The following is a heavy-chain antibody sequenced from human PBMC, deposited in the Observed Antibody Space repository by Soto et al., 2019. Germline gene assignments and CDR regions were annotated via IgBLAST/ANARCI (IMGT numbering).Heavy chain of an antibody. CDR3: AREAQDYYFDH. Sequence: SETLSLTCTVSPGSISSSYWSWIRQPPGRGLEWIGHVAYSGTTKYNPSLKSRGSISVSTSKRQFSLRLTSVTAADTAVYYCAREAQDYYFDHWRQGILVTVSS. D-gene: IGHD1-26*01. V-gene: IGHV4-59*01. J-gene: IGHJ5*02. CDR2: VAYSGTT. CDR1: PGSISSSY.